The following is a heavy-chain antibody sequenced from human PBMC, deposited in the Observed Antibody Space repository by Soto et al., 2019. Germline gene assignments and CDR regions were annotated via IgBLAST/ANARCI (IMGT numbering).Heavy chain of an antibody. CDR3: ARVSEYEGLSAYYDFWKGYYYGMDV. Sequence: PGGSLRLSCAASGFTFSSYAMHWVRQAPGKGLEWVAVISYDGSNKYYADSVKGRFTISRDNSKNTLYLQMNSLRAEDTAVYYCARVSEYEGLSAYYDFWKGYYYGMDVWGQGTTVTVSS. V-gene: IGHV3-30-3*01. D-gene: IGHD3-3*01. CDR2: ISYDGSNK. CDR1: GFTFSSYA. J-gene: IGHJ6*02.